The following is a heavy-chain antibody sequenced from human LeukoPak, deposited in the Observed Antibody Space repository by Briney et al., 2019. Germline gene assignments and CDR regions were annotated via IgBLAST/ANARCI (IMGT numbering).Heavy chain of an antibody. J-gene: IGHJ4*02. CDR1: GGSFSGYY. V-gene: IGHV4-34*01. CDR2: INHSGST. CDR3: ARGAPITIFGVVITHRAYFDY. Sequence: SETLSLTCAVYGGSFSGYYWSWIRQPPGKGLEWIGEINHSGSTNYNPSLKSRVTISVDTSKNQFSLKPSSVTAADTAVYYCARGAPITIFGVVITHRAYFDYWGQGTLVTVSS. D-gene: IGHD3-3*01.